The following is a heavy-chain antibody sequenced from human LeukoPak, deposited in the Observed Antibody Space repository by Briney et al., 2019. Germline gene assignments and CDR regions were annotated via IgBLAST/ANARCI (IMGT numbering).Heavy chain of an antibody. CDR1: GGSINSYY. CDR2: ISYSGST. V-gene: IGHV4-59*08. CDR3: ARHWWQQLYYFDC. Sequence: TSETLSLTCTVSGGSINSYYWSWIRQPPGKGLEWIGYISYSGSTNYNPSLKSRVTISVDTSKNQFSLRLSSVTAADTAMYYCARHWWQQLYYFDCWGQGTLVTVSS. D-gene: IGHD2-15*01. J-gene: IGHJ4*02.